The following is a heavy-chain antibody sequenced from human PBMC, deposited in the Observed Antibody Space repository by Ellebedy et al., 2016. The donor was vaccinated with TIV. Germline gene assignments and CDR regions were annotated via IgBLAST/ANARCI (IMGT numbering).Heavy chain of an antibody. Sequence: ASVKVSCKASGYIFTTYAMYWVRQAPGQRLEWMGWINAGNGNTKYSQKFQGRVTISRDTSASTAYMELSSLRSEDTAVYYCARVSYGDYPLYFDYWGQGTLVTVSS. CDR3: ARVSYGDYPLYFDY. D-gene: IGHD4-17*01. CDR2: INAGNGNT. CDR1: GYIFTTYA. V-gene: IGHV1-3*01. J-gene: IGHJ4*02.